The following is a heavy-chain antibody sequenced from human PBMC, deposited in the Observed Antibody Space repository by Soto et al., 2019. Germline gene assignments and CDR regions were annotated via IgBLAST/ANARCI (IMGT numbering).Heavy chain of an antibody. CDR3: ARGQSGYSSGWSPNDY. J-gene: IGHJ4*02. CDR1: GYTFTSYE. CDR2: MNPNSGDT. V-gene: IGHV1-8*01. Sequence: ASVKVSCKASGYTFTSYEINWVRQATGQGLEWMGWMNPNSGDTGYAQKFQGRVTMTRDTSIGTAYMELTSLRSEDTAVYYCARGQSGYSSGWSPNDYWGQGTLVTVSS. D-gene: IGHD6-19*01.